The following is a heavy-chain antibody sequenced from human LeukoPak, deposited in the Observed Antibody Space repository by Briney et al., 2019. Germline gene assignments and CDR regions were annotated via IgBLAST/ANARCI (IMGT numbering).Heavy chain of an antibody. CDR3: ARARIAVAGTDY. CDR2: INHSGST. D-gene: IGHD6-19*01. Sequence: PSETLSLTRAVYGGSFSGYYWSWIRQPPGKGLEWTGEINHSGSTNYNPSLKSRVTISVDTSKNQFSLKLSSVTAADTAVYYCARARIAVAGTDYWGQGTLVTVSS. CDR1: GGSFSGYY. V-gene: IGHV4-34*01. J-gene: IGHJ4*02.